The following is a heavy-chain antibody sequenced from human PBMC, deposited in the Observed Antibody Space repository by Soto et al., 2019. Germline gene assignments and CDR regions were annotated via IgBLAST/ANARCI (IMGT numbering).Heavy chain of an antibody. CDR1: GGSVSSGSYY. V-gene: IGHV4-61*01. Sequence: PSETLSLTCTVSGGSVSSGSYYWSWIRQPPGKGLEWIGYIYYSGSTNYNPSLRSRVTISVDTSKNQFSLKLSSVTAADTAVYYCARGVISSSWSQTFNWFDPWGQGTLVTVSS. CDR2: IYYSGST. D-gene: IGHD6-13*01. J-gene: IGHJ5*02. CDR3: ARGVISSSWSQTFNWFDP.